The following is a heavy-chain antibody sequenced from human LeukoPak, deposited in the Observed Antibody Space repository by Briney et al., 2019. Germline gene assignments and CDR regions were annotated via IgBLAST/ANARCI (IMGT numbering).Heavy chain of an antibody. Sequence: ASVKVSCKASGYTFTSYDINWVRQATGQGLEWMGWINPNSGNTGYAQKFQGRVTITADESTSTAYMELSSLRSEDTAVYYCARMDYYDYFWFDPWGQGTLVTVSS. CDR1: GYTFTSYD. CDR2: INPNSGNT. D-gene: IGHD3-22*01. V-gene: IGHV1-8*03. CDR3: ARMDYYDYFWFDP. J-gene: IGHJ5*02.